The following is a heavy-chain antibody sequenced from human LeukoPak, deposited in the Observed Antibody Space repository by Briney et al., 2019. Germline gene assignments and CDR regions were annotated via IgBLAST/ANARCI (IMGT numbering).Heavy chain of an antibody. Sequence: PGGSLRLSCAASGFTFSSYGMHWVRQAPGKGLEWVAFIRYDGSNKYYADSVKGRFTISRDNSRNTLYLQMNSLRAEDTAVYYCAKPETEDYSSGYYRPAWSLDYWGQGTLVTVSS. CDR1: GFTFSSYG. D-gene: IGHD3-22*01. CDR2: IRYDGSNK. CDR3: AKPETEDYSSGYYRPAWSLDY. V-gene: IGHV3-30*02. J-gene: IGHJ4*02.